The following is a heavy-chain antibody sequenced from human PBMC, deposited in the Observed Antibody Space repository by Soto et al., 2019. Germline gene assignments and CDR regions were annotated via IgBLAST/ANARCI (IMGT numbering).Heavy chain of an antibody. J-gene: IGHJ2*01. Sequence: QMQLVQSGPKVKKPGTSVKVSCKASGFPFSSSVVQWVRQGRGQRLEWIGWIVVGSGHTKYAQKFQERVSITRDMSTSTAYMQLTSLRSEDTAMYYCATPDYGDYWYFDLWGRGTLVTVSS. CDR2: IVVGSGHT. D-gene: IGHD4-17*01. CDR1: GFPFSSSV. V-gene: IGHV1-58*01. CDR3: ATPDYGDYWYFDL.